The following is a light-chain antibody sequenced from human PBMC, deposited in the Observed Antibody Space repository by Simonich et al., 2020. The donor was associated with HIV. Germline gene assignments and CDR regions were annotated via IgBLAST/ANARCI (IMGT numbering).Light chain of an antibody. CDR3: QQCNNWPWT. Sequence: EIVMTQSPATLSVSPGARATLSCRASQSVSTNLAWYQQKPGQAPRLLIYGASTRATGIPARFRGRGSGTEFTLTINSLQSEDFAVYYCQQCNNWPWTFGRGTKVEIK. J-gene: IGKJ1*01. CDR2: GAS. CDR1: QSVSTN. V-gene: IGKV3-15*01.